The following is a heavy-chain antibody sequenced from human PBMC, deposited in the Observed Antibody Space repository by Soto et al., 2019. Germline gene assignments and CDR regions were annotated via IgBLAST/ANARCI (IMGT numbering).Heavy chain of an antibody. Sequence: PSETLSLTCAVSGDSISSGYHWAWIRQPPGKGPEWVASTYHSGTTYYNPSLTSRLSMSIDTSKNQVSLRLTSVTAADTAVYYCVKDRAALGAFDFWGHGILVTVSS. CDR3: VKDRAALGAFDF. J-gene: IGHJ4*01. CDR1: GDSISSGYH. V-gene: IGHV4-38-2*01. D-gene: IGHD6-25*01. CDR2: TYHSGTT.